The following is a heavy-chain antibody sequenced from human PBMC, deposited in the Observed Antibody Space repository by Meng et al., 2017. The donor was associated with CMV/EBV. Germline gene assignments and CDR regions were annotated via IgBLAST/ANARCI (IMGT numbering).Heavy chain of an antibody. CDR1: GFTFSSYA. J-gene: IGHJ4*02. CDR3: AKDINSAMADY. D-gene: IGHD5-18*01. CDR2: ISGSGGST. V-gene: IGHV3-23*01. Sequence: EVQLLESXXGXVXXGGXLRLSCAASGFTFSSYAMSWVRQAPGKGLEWVSAISGSGGSTYYADSVKGRFTISRDNSKNTLYLQMNSLRAEDTAVYYCAKDINSAMADYWGKGTLVTVSS.